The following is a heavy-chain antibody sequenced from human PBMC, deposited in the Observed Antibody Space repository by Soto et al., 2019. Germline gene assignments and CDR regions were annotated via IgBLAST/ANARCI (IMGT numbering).Heavy chain of an antibody. J-gene: IGHJ6*02. CDR2: ISGSGGST. Sequence: GGSLRLSCAASGFTFSSYVMSWVRQAPGKGLEWVSAISGSGGSTYYADSVKGRFTISRDNSKNTLYLQMNSLRAEDTAVYYCAKYSGWGLLLDCYYYGIDVWGQGTTVTVSS. CDR1: GFTFSSYV. V-gene: IGHV3-23*01. D-gene: IGHD1-26*01. CDR3: AKYSGWGLLLDCYYYGIDV.